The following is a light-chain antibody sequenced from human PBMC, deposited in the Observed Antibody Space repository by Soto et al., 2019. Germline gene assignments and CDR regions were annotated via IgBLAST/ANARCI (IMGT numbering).Light chain of an antibody. Sequence: EIVLTQSPGTLSLSPGESATLSCRASQSVSNNYLAWYQQKPGQAPRLLIYGASNRATGIPDRFSGSGSGTDFTLTISRLEPEDFAVYYCQQYGNSGTFGQGTKVDIK. J-gene: IGKJ1*01. V-gene: IGKV3-20*01. CDR1: QSVSNNY. CDR3: QQYGNSGT. CDR2: GAS.